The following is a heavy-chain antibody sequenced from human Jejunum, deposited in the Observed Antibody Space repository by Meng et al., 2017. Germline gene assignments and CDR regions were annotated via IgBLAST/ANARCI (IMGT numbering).Heavy chain of an antibody. CDR1: GGSITSTKW. D-gene: IGHD1-26*01. J-gene: IGHJ4*02. V-gene: IGHV4-4*02. CDR2: IYYSGST. Sequence: QVQLQASGPGLVKPSGTLSLTCAVSGGSITSTKWWSWVRQTPGKGLEWIGYIYYSGSTDHNPSLKSRVTMSVDTSRNQFSLNLSSVTAADTAVYYCARVILYSGSYYFDSWGRGTPVTVSS. CDR3: ARVILYSGSYYFDS.